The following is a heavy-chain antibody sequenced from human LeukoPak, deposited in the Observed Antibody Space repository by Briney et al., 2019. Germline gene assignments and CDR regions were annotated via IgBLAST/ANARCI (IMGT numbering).Heavy chain of an antibody. Sequence: PSETLSLTCAVYGGSFSGYYWSWIRQPPGKGLEWIGEINHSGGTNYNPSLKSRVTISVDTSKNQFSLKLSSVTAADTAVYYCARVPGHYYDSSAYPWGQGTLVTVSS. CDR3: ARVPGHYYDSSAYP. J-gene: IGHJ5*02. V-gene: IGHV4-34*01. CDR1: GGSFSGYY. D-gene: IGHD3-22*01. CDR2: INHSGGT.